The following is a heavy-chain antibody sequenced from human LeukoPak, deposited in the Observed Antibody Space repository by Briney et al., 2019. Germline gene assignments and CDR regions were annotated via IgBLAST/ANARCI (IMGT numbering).Heavy chain of an antibody. J-gene: IGHJ4*02. D-gene: IGHD5-24*01. Sequence: GGSLRLSCAASGCTFSDYYMSWIRQAPGKGLEWVSYISSSGSTIYYADSVKGRFTISRDNAKNSLYLQMNSLRAEDTAVYYCAGGVEMATIMDYWGQGTLVTVSS. V-gene: IGHV3-11*01. CDR1: GCTFSDYY. CDR3: AGGVEMATIMDY. CDR2: ISSSGSTI.